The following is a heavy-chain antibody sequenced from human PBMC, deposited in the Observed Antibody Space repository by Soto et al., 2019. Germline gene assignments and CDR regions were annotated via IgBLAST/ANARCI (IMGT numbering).Heavy chain of an antibody. V-gene: IGHV3-30*18. Sequence: SLRLSCAASGFTFSSYGMHWVRQAPGKGLEWVAVISYDGSNKYYADSVKGRFTISRDNSKNTLYLQMNSLRAEDTAVYYCAKPPSGSYFYFDYWGQGTLVTVSS. D-gene: IGHD1-26*01. J-gene: IGHJ4*02. CDR1: GFTFSSYG. CDR2: ISYDGSNK. CDR3: AKPPSGSYFYFDY.